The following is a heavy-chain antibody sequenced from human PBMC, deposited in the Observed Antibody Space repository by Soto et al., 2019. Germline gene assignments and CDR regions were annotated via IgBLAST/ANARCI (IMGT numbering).Heavy chain of an antibody. Sequence: ASVKVSCKASGYTFTSYDIYWVRQATGQGLEWMGWMNPNTGNSGYAQKFQGRVTVTSDTSINTVYMELSSLRSEDTAVYYCARRAEANGWNGFGADKYYFDFWGQGTLVTVS. CDR2: MNPNTGNS. CDR3: ARRAEANGWNGFGADKYYFDF. CDR1: GYTFTSYD. V-gene: IGHV1-8*01. J-gene: IGHJ4*02. D-gene: IGHD1-1*01.